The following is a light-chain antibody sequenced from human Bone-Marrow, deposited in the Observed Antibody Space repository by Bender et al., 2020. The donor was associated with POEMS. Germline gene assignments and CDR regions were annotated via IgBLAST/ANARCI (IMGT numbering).Light chain of an antibody. CDR1: RSNIGAGYD. CDR3: TSYTGVNKYV. V-gene: IGLV1-40*01. CDR2: NNN. Sequence: QSVLTQPPSVSGAPGQRVTIPCTGSRSNIGAGYDVHWYQQFPGTAPKLLIYNNNNRPSGVPDRFSGSKSGTSASLAISELPSEDDADYFCTSYTGVNKYVFGVAPKVTVL. J-gene: IGLJ1*01.